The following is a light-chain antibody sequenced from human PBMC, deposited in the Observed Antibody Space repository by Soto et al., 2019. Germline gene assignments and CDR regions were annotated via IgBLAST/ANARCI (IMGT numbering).Light chain of an antibody. Sequence: EIVMTQSPATLSVSPGETATLSCRASQSVSSNLAWYRQKPGQTPRLLIYGASTRATGIPARFSGSGSGTEFTLTISSLQSEDFAVYYCHQYNNWPPWTFGQGTKVEIK. CDR3: HQYNNWPPWT. V-gene: IGKV3-15*01. CDR1: QSVSSN. J-gene: IGKJ1*01. CDR2: GAS.